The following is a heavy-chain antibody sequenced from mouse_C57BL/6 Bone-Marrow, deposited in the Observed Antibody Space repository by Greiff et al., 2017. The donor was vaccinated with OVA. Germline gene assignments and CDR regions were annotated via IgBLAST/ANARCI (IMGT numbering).Heavy chain of an antibody. CDR1: GYAFSSSW. CDR3: ARTGDLLLAWFAY. J-gene: IGHJ3*01. Sequence: QVQLKESGPELVKPGASVKISCKASGYAFSSSWMNWVKQRPGKGLEWIGRIYPGDGDTNYNGKFKGKATLTADKSSSTAYMQLSSLTSEDSAVYFCARTGDLLLAWFAYWGQGTLVTVSA. D-gene: IGHD2-1*01. CDR2: IYPGDGDT. V-gene: IGHV1-82*01.